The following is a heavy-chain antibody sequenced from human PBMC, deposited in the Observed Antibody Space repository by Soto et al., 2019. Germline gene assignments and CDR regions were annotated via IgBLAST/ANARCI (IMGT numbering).Heavy chain of an antibody. D-gene: IGHD3-3*01. CDR2: ISHDGRIE. Sequence: GGSLRLSCAASGFTFSTFALHWVRQAPGEGLEWVALISHDGRIEKYADSVKGRFTISRDNSKNTLYMQMDSLRLEDTGVYYCARDGLPDDFRSGGYRFDPWGQGTQVTVSS. CDR3: ARDGLPDDFRSGGYRFDP. V-gene: IGHV3-30-3*01. J-gene: IGHJ5*02. CDR1: GFTFSTFA.